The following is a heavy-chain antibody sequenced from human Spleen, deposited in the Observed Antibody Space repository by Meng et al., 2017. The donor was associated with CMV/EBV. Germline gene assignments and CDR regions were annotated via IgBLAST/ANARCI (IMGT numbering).Heavy chain of an antibody. J-gene: IGHJ3*02. Sequence: GESLKISCAASGFTFSSYSMNWVRQAPGKGLEWVSSIRSSSYIYYADSVKGRFTISRDNAKNTLSLQMNSLRAEDTAVYYCVRESSGWYDDAFDIWGQGTMVTVSS. D-gene: IGHD6-19*01. CDR2: IRSSSYI. V-gene: IGHV3-21*01. CDR3: VRESSGWYDDAFDI. CDR1: GFTFSSYS.